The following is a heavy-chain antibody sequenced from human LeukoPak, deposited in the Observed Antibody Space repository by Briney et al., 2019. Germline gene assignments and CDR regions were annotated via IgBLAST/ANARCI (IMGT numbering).Heavy chain of an antibody. J-gene: IGHJ4*02. D-gene: IGHD2-21*02. V-gene: IGHV1-24*01. CDR1: GYTLTELS. CDR3: ATFELAYCGGDCYSV. CDR2: FDPEDGET. Sequence: ASVKVSCKVSGYTLTELSMHWVRQAPGKGLEWMGGFDPEDGETIYAQKFQGRVTMTGDTSTDTAYMELSSLRSEDTAVYYCATFELAYCGGDCYSVWGQGTLVTVSS.